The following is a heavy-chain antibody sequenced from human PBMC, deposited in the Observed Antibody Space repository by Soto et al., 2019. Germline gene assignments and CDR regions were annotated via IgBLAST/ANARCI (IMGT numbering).Heavy chain of an antibody. J-gene: IGHJ3*02. V-gene: IGHV1-69*13. CDR2: IIPIFGTA. CDR3: AVYSGYGHGASDI. Sequence: EASVKVSCKASGGTFSSYAISWVRQAPGQGLEWMGGIIPIFGTANYAQKFQGRVTITADESTSTAYMELSSLRSEDTAVYYCAVYSGYGHGASDIWGQGTMVTVSS. D-gene: IGHD5-12*01. CDR1: GGTFSSYA.